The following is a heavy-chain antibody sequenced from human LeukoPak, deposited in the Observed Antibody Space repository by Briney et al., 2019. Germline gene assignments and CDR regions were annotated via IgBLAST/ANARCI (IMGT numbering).Heavy chain of an antibody. CDR3: ARDPNYYDSLDFGY. CDR1: GFTFSSYE. V-gene: IGHV3-48*03. CDR2: ISSSGSTI. Sequence: PGGSLRLSCAASGFTFSSYEMNWVRQAPGKGLEWVSYISSSGSTIYYADSVKGRFTISRDNAKNSLYLQMNSLRAEDTAVYYCARDPNYYDSLDFGYWGQGTLVTVSS. D-gene: IGHD3-22*01. J-gene: IGHJ4*02.